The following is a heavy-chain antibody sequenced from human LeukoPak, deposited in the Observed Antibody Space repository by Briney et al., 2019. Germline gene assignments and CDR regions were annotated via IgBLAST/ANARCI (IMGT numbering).Heavy chain of an antibody. Sequence: GGSLRLSCAASGFTFSSYAMSWVRQAPGKGLEWVSSISRSSTYIYYADSVKGRFTISRDNAKNTLYLQMNGLRAEDTAVYYCAKRSAESSGYFDYWGQGTLVTVSS. V-gene: IGHV3-21*04. CDR1: GFTFSSYA. D-gene: IGHD6-19*01. CDR3: AKRSAESSGYFDY. CDR2: ISRSSTYI. J-gene: IGHJ4*02.